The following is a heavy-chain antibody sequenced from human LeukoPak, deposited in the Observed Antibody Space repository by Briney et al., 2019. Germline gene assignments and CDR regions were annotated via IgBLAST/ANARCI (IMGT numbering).Heavy chain of an antibody. CDR3: ARVHYGSGSYYFDY. J-gene: IGHJ4*02. CDR2: IYSGGST. CDR1: GFTVSSNY. Sequence: PGGSLRLSCAASGFTVSSNYMSWVRQAPGKGLEWVSVIYSGGSTYYADSVKGRFTISRDNSKNTLYLQMNSLRAEDTAVYYCARVHYGSGSYYFDYWGQGTLVTVSS. V-gene: IGHV3-66*01. D-gene: IGHD3-10*01.